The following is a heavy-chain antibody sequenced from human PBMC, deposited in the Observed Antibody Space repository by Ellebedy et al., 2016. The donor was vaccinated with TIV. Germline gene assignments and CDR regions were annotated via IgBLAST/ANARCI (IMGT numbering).Heavy chain of an antibody. J-gene: IGHJ3*01. CDR1: GYTLTELS. Sequence: AASVKVSCKVSGYTLTELSIHWVRQAPGKGLAWMGGFDPEDGETTNAQKFQGRVTMTEDTSTDTAYMELSSLRSEDTAVYYCATDLRYCTNGVCFKRFDAFDVWGQGTMVTVSS. D-gene: IGHD2-8*01. V-gene: IGHV1-24*01. CDR2: FDPEDGET. CDR3: ATDLRYCTNGVCFKRFDAFDV.